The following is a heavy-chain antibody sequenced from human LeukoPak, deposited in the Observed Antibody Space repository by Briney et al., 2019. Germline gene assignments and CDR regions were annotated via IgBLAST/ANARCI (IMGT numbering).Heavy chain of an antibody. V-gene: IGHV1-24*01. CDR1: GYTLTELS. D-gene: IGHD3-3*01. J-gene: IGHJ6*02. Sequence: GASVKVSCKVSGYTLTELSMHWVRQAPGKGLEWMGGFDPEDGEAIYAQKFQGRVTMTEDTSTDTAYMELSSLRSEDTAVYYCATPNDFWSGYATPPYYYGMDVWGQGTTVTVSS. CDR3: ATPNDFWSGYATPPYYYGMDV. CDR2: FDPEDGEA.